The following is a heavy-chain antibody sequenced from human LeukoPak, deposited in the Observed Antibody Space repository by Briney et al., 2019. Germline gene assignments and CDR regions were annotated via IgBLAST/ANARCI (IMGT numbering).Heavy chain of an antibody. CDR2: ISWNSGSI. D-gene: IGHD4-17*01. Sequence: GGSLRLSCAASGFTFDDYAMHWVRQAPGKGLEWASGISWNSGSIGYADSVKGRFTISRDNAKNSLYLQMNSLRVEDTALYYCAKDMAYYGDYGYAFDIWGQGTMVTVSS. CDR3: AKDMAYYGDYGYAFDI. J-gene: IGHJ3*02. V-gene: IGHV3-9*01. CDR1: GFTFDDYA.